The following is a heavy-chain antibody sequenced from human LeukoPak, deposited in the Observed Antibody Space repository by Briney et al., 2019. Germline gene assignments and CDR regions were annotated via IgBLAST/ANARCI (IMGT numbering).Heavy chain of an antibody. CDR3: ARDHAVGATPNRIGRTGY. CDR2: ISWDGGST. CDR1: GFNFDDHT. D-gene: IGHD1-26*01. J-gene: IGHJ4*02. V-gene: IGHV3-43*01. Sequence: GSLRLSCAASGFNFDDHTMHWVRQAPGKGLEWVSLISWDGGSTYFAESVKGRFTISRDNAKNTLYLQMNSLRAEDTAVYYCARDHAVGATPNRIGRTGYWGQGTLVTVSS.